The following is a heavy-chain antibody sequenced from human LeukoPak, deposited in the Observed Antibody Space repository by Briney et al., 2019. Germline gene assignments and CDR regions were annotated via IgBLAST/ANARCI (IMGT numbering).Heavy chain of an antibody. Sequence: TGGSLRLSCAASGFSFSSYGMSWVRQAPGKGLEWVSGISHGGDSPYYADSVKGRFTISRDNSKNTLFLQMDSLRAEDTAVYYCGQDPSRIAAGRCDYWGQGTRVTVSS. D-gene: IGHD6-13*01. CDR3: GQDPSRIAAGRCDY. CDR1: GFSFSSYG. V-gene: IGHV3-23*01. CDR2: ISHGGDSP. J-gene: IGHJ4*02.